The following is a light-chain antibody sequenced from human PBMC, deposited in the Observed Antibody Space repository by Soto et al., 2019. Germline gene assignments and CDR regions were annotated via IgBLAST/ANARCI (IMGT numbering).Light chain of an antibody. CDR1: RAHSVFA. CDR2: VNYDGSH. V-gene: IGLV4-69*01. J-gene: IGLJ2*01. Sequence: QLVLTQSPSASASLGDSVRLTCTLSRAHSVFAVAWHQHQPDKGPQFLMKVNYDGSHTKGDGIPDRFSGSSSGAERYLTISTLQSEDEGIYYCQTWGSGIVFGGGTKVTVL. CDR3: QTWGSGIV.